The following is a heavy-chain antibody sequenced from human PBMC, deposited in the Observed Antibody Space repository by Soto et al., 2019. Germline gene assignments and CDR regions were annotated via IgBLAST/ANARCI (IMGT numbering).Heavy chain of an antibody. D-gene: IGHD3-10*01. J-gene: IGHJ4*02. V-gene: IGHV5-51*01. CDR1: GSSFNTYW. CDR3: AKRGALGTYYFDY. Sequence: GESLKISCKGSGSSFNTYWVAWVRQMPGEGLEWMGIIYPDDSDTRYSPSFQGQVTISADKAITTAYLQWSSLKASDTAIYYCAKRGALGTYYFDYWGQGTLVTVSS. CDR2: IYPDDSDT.